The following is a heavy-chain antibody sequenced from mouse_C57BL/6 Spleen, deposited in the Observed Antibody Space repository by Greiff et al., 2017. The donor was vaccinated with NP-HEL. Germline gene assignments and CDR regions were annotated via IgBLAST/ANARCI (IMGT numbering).Heavy chain of an antibody. D-gene: IGHD3-2*02. Sequence: EVQVVESGPELVKPGASVKIPCKASGYTFTDYNMDWVKQSHGKSLEWIGDINPNNGGTIYNQKFKGKATLTVDKSSSTAYMELRSLTSEDTAVYYCARRAAQAAWFAYWGQGTLVTVSA. CDR1: GYTFTDYN. J-gene: IGHJ3*01. CDR3: ARRAAQAAWFAY. V-gene: IGHV1-18*01. CDR2: INPNNGGT.